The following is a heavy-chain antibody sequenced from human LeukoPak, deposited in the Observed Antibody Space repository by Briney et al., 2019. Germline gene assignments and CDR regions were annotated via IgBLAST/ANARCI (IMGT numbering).Heavy chain of an antibody. CDR1: GYSISSGYY. CDR3: ARCGLTGRWFDP. CDR2: IYHSGST. D-gene: IGHD1-14*01. J-gene: IGHJ5*02. V-gene: IGHV4-38-2*02. Sequence: SETLSLTCTVSGYSISSGYYWGWIRQPPGKGLEWIGSIYHSGSTYYNPSLKSRVTISVDTSKNQFSLKLSSVTAADTAVYYCARCGLTGRWFDPWGQGTLVTVSS.